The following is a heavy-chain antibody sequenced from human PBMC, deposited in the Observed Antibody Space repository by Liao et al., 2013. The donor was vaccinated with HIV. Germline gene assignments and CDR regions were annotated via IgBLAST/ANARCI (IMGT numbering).Heavy chain of an antibody. CDR3: ARGRRVVVTAFDI. CDR1: GGSISSSSYY. CDR2: IYYSGST. J-gene: IGHJ3*02. Sequence: QLQLQESGPGLVKPSETLSLTCTVSGGSISSSSYYWGWIRQPPGKGLEWIGSIYYSGSTYYNPSLKSRVTISVDTSKNQFSLKLSSVTAADTAVYYCARGRRVVVTAFDIWGQGTMVTVSS. V-gene: IGHV4-39*07. D-gene: IGHD3-22*01.